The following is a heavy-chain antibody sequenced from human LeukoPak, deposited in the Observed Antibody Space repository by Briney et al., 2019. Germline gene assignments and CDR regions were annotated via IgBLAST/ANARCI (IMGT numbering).Heavy chain of an antibody. CDR3: ARQYSGSESLYFDS. D-gene: IGHD5-12*01. CDR1: GYTFTSYA. Sequence: GASVKVSCKASGYTFTSYAMNWVRQAPGQGLEWMGWINTNTGNPTYAQGFTGRFVFSLDTSVSTAYLQISSLKAEDTAVYYCARQYSGSESLYFDSWGQGTLVTVSS. J-gene: IGHJ4*02. CDR2: INTNTGNP. V-gene: IGHV7-4-1*02.